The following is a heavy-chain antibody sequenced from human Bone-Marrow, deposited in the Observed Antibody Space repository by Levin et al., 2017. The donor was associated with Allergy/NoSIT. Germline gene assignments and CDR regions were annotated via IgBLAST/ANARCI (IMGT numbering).Heavy chain of an antibody. Sequence: QPGESLKISCAASGFTFSSFDMHWVRQAPGKGLEWVAFILHDGTNKYYADSVKGRFIVSRDNSKNTLYLQINSLRAEDTAVYYCAKDLKSSWSLDYWGQGTLVTVSS. D-gene: IGHD6-13*01. J-gene: IGHJ4*02. CDR1: GFTFSSFD. CDR2: ILHDGTNK. CDR3: AKDLKSSWSLDY. V-gene: IGHV3-30*18.